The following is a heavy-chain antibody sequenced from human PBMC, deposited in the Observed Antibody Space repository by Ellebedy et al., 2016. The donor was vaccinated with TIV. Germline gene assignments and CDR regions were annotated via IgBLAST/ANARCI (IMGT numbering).Heavy chain of an antibody. Sequence: ASVKVSXKASRYTFTGYYMHWVRQAPGQGLEWMGWINPNSGGTNYAQKFQGRVTMTRDTSISTAYMELSRLRSDDTAVYYCARGKWELLWGDYWGQGTLVTVSS. D-gene: IGHD1-26*01. CDR2: INPNSGGT. CDR1: RYTFTGYY. V-gene: IGHV1-2*02. CDR3: ARGKWELLWGDY. J-gene: IGHJ4*02.